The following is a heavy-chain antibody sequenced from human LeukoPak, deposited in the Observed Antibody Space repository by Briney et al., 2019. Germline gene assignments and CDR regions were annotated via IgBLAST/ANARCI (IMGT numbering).Heavy chain of an antibody. CDR3: ARRGYGSGTYFHDVFDI. CDR2: IYYSWST. V-gene: IGHV4-39*01. J-gene: IGHJ3*02. D-gene: IGHD3-10*01. Sequence: SETLSLTCTVSGASISSSSYYWGWLRQPPGKGLEWIGTIYYSWSTYYNPSLKRRVTIYVHTSKNQLSLKLSSVTAADTAVYYCARRGYGSGTYFHDVFDIWGQGTMVTVSS. CDR1: GASISSSSYY.